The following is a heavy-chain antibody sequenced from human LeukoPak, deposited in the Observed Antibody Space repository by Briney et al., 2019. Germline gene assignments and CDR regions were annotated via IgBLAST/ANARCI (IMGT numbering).Heavy chain of an antibody. CDR2: INPSGGST. CDR1: GYTFTSYF. D-gene: IGHD3-10*01. V-gene: IGHV1-46*01. J-gene: IGHJ5*02. CDR3: ARELVRGMNWFDP. Sequence: ASVKVSCKASGYTFTSYFMHWVRQAPGQGLEWMGIINPSGGSTSYAQKFQGRVTMTTDTSTSTAYMELRSLRSDDTAVYYCARELVRGMNWFDPWGQGTLVTVSS.